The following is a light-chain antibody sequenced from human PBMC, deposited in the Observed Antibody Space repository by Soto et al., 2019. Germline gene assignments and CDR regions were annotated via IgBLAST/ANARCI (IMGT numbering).Light chain of an antibody. V-gene: IGLV6-57*02. J-gene: IGLJ2*01. Sequence: LTQPHSVSESPGKTVTIDCIASGGSIATNYVQWYQQRPGSAPITVISEDNQRPSGVPDRFSGSIDSSTNSASLTISGLKTADESDYSCQSYDANYEVFGGGT. CDR1: GGSIATNY. CDR2: EDN. CDR3: QSYDANYEV.